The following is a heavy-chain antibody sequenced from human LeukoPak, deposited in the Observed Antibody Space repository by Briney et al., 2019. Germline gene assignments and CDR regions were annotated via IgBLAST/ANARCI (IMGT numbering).Heavy chain of an antibody. CDR3: ARETTSYNLDY. CDR2: ISSGSNYI. D-gene: IGHD1-1*01. CDR1: GFTFSTYS. Sequence: GGSLRLSCAASGFTFSTYSINWVCQAPGKGLEWVSFISSGSNYIYYADSVKGRFTISRDNAKNSLYLQMNSLRAEDTAVYYCARETTSYNLDYWGQGTLVTVSS. J-gene: IGHJ4*02. V-gene: IGHV3-21*01.